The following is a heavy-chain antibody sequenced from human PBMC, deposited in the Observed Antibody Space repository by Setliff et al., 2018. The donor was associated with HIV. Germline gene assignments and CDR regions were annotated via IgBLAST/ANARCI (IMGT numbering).Heavy chain of an antibody. V-gene: IGHV4-34*01. D-gene: IGHD4-17*01. CDR3: ARYDYGDFDY. J-gene: IGHJ4*02. Sequence: PSETLSLICAVFGGSFSGYYWSWIRQPPGKGLEWIGEINHSGSTDYNPSLKSRVTISVDTSKNQFSLNLSSVTAADTAVYYCARYDYGDFDYWGQGTPVTVSS. CDR2: INHSGST. CDR1: GGSFSGYY.